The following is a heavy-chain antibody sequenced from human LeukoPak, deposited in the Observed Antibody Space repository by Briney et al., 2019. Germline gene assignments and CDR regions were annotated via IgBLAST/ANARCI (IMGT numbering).Heavy chain of an antibody. J-gene: IGHJ4*02. CDR3: ARDLSSSWYFDY. CDR2: INPRGGST. D-gene: IGHD6-13*01. CDR1: GYTFTSYY. V-gene: IGHV1-46*01. Sequence: ASVKVSCKASGYTFTSYYMHWVRQAPGQELEWMGIINPRGGSTNYAQMFQGRVTMTRDTSTSTVYMELSSLRSEDTAVYYCARDLSSSWYFDYWGQGTLVTVSS.